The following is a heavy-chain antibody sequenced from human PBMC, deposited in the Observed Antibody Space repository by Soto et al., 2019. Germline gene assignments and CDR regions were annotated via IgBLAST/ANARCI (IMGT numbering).Heavy chain of an antibody. V-gene: IGHV1-69*13. Sequence: SVKVSCKASGGTFSSYAISWVRQAPGQGLEWLGGLIPIFGTANYAQKFPGRVTNTADESTSTAYMELSSLRSEDTAVYYCASGPHYRGNWALYYDLWGGGTLVTDSS. CDR1: GGTFSSYA. D-gene: IGHD7-27*01. CDR3: ASGPHYRGNWALYYDL. J-gene: IGHJ2*01. CDR2: LIPIFGTA.